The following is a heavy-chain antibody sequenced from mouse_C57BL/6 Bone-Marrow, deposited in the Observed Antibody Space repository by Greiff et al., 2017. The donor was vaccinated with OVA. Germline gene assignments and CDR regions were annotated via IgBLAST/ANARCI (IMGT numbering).Heavy chain of an antibody. CDR1: GFTFTDYY. J-gene: IGHJ3*01. Sequence: EVQLMESGGGLVQPGGSLSLSCAASGFTFTDYYMSWVRQPPGKALEWLGFIRNKANGYTTEYSASVKGRFTISRDNSQSILYLQMNALRAEDSATYYCARYYCGSSLPGFAYWGQGTLVTVSA. D-gene: IGHD1-1*01. V-gene: IGHV7-3*01. CDR2: IRNKANGYTT. CDR3: ARYYCGSSLPGFAY.